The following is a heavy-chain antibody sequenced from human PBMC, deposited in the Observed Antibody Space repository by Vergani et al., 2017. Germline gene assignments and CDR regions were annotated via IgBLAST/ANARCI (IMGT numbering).Heavy chain of an antibody. Sequence: QVQLVQCGAEVKKPGASVKVSCQASGYTFTSYYIHCVRQAPGQGLEWMGIINPSGGSTNYAQKFQGRITMTRDTSTSTVFMELSSLGSEDTAVYYCARGCGSSSCSKRGEDWFDPWGQGTLVTVSS. J-gene: IGHJ5*02. D-gene: IGHD2-2*01. CDR1: GYTFTSYY. V-gene: IGHV1-46*01. CDR2: INPSGGST. CDR3: ARGCGSSSCSKRGEDWFDP.